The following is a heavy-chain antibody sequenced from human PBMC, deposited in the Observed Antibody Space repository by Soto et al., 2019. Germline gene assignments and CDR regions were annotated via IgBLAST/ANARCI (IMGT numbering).Heavy chain of an antibody. CDR3: ANWGGGHLPRLY. D-gene: IGHD3-16*01. Sequence: HVRLQESCPGLVEPSGTLSLTCAVSGGAIYTDDWWTWVRQTPGKGLEWIGGVHQFVGTNYNPSLHSRVTISIDKSKTQSSLEPTSMTSAHPTVYYCANWGGGHLPRLYWCPGTLLTVS. CDR1: GGAIYTDDW. J-gene: IGHJ4*02. V-gene: IGHV4-4*02. CDR2: VHQFVGT.